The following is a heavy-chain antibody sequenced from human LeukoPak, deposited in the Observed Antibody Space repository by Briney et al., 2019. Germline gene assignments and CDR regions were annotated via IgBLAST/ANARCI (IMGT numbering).Heavy chain of an antibody. J-gene: IGHJ6*02. CDR2: VTGSGGNT. V-gene: IGHV3-23*01. D-gene: IGHD6-13*01. CDR3: AKAASSSWPSYYYGMDV. Sequence: GGSLRLSCAASGFIFSSYSMSWVRQAPGMGLEWVSVVTGSGGNTYYADSVKGRFTISKDNSKNTVYLQMSSLRVDDTAVYYCAKAASSSWPSYYYGMDVWGQGTTVTVSS. CDR1: GFIFSSYS.